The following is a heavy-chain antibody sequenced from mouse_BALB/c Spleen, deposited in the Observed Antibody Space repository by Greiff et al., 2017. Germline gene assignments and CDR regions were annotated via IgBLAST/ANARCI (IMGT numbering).Heavy chain of an antibody. J-gene: IGHJ4*01. V-gene: IGHV1-14*01. D-gene: IGHD2-2*01. CDR1: GYTFTSYV. Sequence: EVHLVESGPELVKPGASVKMSCKASGYTFTSYVMHWVKQKPGQGLEWIGYINPYNDGTKYNEKFKGKATLTSDKSSSTAYMELSSLTSEDSAVYYCASGYDEAMDYWGQGTSVTVSS. CDR2: INPYNDGT. CDR3: ASGYDEAMDY.